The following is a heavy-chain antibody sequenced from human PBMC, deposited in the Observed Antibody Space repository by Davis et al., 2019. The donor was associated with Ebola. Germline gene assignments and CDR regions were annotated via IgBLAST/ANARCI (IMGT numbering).Heavy chain of an antibody. CDR1: GFTFSSYA. D-gene: IGHD2-8*01. CDR2: ISGSGGST. CDR3: ARVMYFAFDI. Sequence: GESLKISCAASGFTFSSYAMSWVRQAPGKGLEWVSVISGSGGSTYYADSVKGRFAISRDYSKNTVYLEMNSLRVEDTAVYYSARVMYFAFDIWGQGTVVTVSS. J-gene: IGHJ3*02. V-gene: IGHV3-23*01.